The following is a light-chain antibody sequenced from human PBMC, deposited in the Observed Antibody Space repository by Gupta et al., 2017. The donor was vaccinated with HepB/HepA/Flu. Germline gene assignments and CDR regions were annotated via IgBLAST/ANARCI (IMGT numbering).Light chain of an antibody. CDR1: SYNIGSKN. CDR2: NNN. Sequence: SVLTQPPSASGHPGRRVTISGSGGSYNIGSKNTTWYQQNPGTAPKLLINNNNQRPSGVPDRFSDSKSGTSASLAISGLQAEDEADYYCASWDDSRNDVVFGGGTKLTVL. V-gene: IGLV1-44*01. J-gene: IGLJ2*01. CDR3: ASWDDSRNDVV.